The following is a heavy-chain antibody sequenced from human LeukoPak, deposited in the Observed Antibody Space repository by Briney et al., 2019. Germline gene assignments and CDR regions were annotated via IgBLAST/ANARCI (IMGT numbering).Heavy chain of an antibody. D-gene: IGHD2-2*01. J-gene: IGHJ4*02. CDR2: ISRMGVTT. V-gene: IGHV3-23*01. CDR1: GFTLNSNA. CDR3: AKEEVPNDY. Sequence: GGSLRLSCAVSGFTLNSNAMCWVRQAPGKGLEWVSGISRMGVTTYYADSVKGRFTLSRDTSKNTLYLQMNTLRPEDTAVYYCAKEEVPNDYWGQGTLVTVSS.